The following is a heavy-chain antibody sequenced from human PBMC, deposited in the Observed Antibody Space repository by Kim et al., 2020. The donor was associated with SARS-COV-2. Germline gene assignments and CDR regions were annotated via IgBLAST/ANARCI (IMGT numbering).Heavy chain of an antibody. CDR2: IYPGDPDT. V-gene: IGHV5-51*01. CDR3: ASQSNWDLQVRWDYYYYGMDV. Sequence: GESLKISCQGFGYSFSSYWIAWVRQMPGKGLEWMGIIYPGDPDTRYSPSFDGQVTISADRSIGTAYLQWNTLKASDTAIYYCASQSNWDLQVRWDYYYYGMDVWGQGTTVIVSS. D-gene: IGHD1-1*01. CDR1: GYSFSSYW. J-gene: IGHJ6*02.